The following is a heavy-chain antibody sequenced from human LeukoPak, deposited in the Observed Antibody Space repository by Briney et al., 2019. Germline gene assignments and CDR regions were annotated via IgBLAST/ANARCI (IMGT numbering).Heavy chain of an antibody. J-gene: IGHJ6*03. Sequence: PSQTLSLTRTVSGGSIRSGDYYWRWLRQPPGGGLEWLGYIYYSGSTYYNPSLKGRVTISVDTSKNQFSLKLSSVTAADTAVYYCARAVYFWSGYPPYYYYMDVWGKGTTVTVAS. D-gene: IGHD3-3*01. CDR3: ARAVYFWSGYPPYYYYMDV. V-gene: IGHV4-30-4*08. CDR1: GGSIRSGDYY. CDR2: IYYSGST.